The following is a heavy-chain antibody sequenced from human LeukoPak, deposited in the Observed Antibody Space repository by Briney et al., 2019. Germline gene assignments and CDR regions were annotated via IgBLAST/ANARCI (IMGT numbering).Heavy chain of an antibody. CDR3: ARAANPAWYSIIAAAGPREFDY. CDR1: GGSISSSSYY. CDR2: IYYSGST. V-gene: IGHV4-39*07. D-gene: IGHD6-13*01. Sequence: PSETLSLTCTVSGGSISSSSYYWGWIRQPPGKGLEWIGSIYYSGSTYYNPSLKSRVTISVDTSKNQFSLKLSSVTAADTAVYYCARAANPAWYSIIAAAGPREFDYWGQGTLVTVSS. J-gene: IGHJ4*02.